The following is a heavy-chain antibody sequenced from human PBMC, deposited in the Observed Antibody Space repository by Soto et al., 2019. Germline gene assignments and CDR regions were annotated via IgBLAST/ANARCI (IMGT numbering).Heavy chain of an antibody. Sequence: PGGSLRLSFAASGFPFSTYAVHWVRQATGKWLEWVGVMSYDGNNTDYAYSVKGRFTISRDIFSNTFHLQMNNLRAEDTAVYYCVRDKRTLLGIFPGYCGQGSQVTVSS. V-gene: IGHV3-30*14. CDR1: GFPFSTYA. CDR3: VRDKRTLLGIFPGY. D-gene: IGHD2-21*01. CDR2: MSYDGNNT. J-gene: IGHJ4*02.